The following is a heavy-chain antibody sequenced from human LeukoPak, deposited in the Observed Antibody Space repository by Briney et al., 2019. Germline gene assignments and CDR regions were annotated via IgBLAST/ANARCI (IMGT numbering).Heavy chain of an antibody. CDR3: ATRGMGDYGDNSFDY. Sequence: PSETLSLTCTVSGYSISTSYYWGWIRQPPGKGLEWVSGINWNGGSTGYADSVKGRFTISRDNAKNSLYLQMNSLRAEDTALYYCATRGMGDYGDNSFDYWGQGTLVTVSS. CDR2: INWNGGST. D-gene: IGHD4-17*01. V-gene: IGHV3-20*04. J-gene: IGHJ4*02. CDR1: GYSISTSYY.